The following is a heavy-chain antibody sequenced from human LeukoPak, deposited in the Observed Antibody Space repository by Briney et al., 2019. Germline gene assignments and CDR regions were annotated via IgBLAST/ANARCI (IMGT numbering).Heavy chain of an antibody. J-gene: IGHJ4*02. V-gene: IGHV3-7*01. CDR3: ASCGNYYGFLYYFEY. CDR2: IKRDGSEK. D-gene: IGHD1-26*01. CDR1: GFSFNTYW. Sequence: GGSLRLSCAASGFSFNTYWMTWVRQAPGKGLEWVANIKRDGSEKYYVESVKGRFTISRDNAKNSLYLQMNSLRAEDTAVYYCASCGNYYGFLYYFEYWGQGTLVTVSS.